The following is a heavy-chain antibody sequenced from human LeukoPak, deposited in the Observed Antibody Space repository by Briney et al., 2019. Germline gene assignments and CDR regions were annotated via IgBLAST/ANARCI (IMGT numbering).Heavy chain of an antibody. Sequence: GGSLRLSCAASGFTFNSYGMHWVRQAPGKGLEWVAVISYDGNNKYYADSVKGRFTISRDNSKNTLYLQMNSLRAEDTAVYYCAKEMRGRLWPSYYFEYWGQGTLVTVSS. V-gene: IGHV3-30*18. CDR3: AKEMRGRLWPSYYFEY. CDR1: GFTFNSYG. D-gene: IGHD4/OR15-4a*01. CDR2: ISYDGNNK. J-gene: IGHJ4*02.